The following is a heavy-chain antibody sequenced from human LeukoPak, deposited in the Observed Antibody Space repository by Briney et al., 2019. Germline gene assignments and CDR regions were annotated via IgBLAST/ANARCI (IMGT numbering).Heavy chain of an antibody. Sequence: PSETLSLTCTVSGGSVSSGGFHWSWIRQPPGKGLEWIGYIYHIGTTDYNPSLKSRVTISLDRSKNQVSLNLTSMTAADTAVYYCAKYGRYCSSTSCWIPYNWLDPWGQGTLVTVSS. D-gene: IGHD2-2*01. CDR1: GGSVSSGGFH. J-gene: IGHJ5*02. V-gene: IGHV4-30-2*01. CDR2: IYHIGTT. CDR3: AKYGRYCSSTSCWIPYNWLDP.